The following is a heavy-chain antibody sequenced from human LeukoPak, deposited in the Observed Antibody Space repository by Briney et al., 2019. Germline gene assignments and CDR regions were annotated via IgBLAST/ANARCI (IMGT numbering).Heavy chain of an antibody. V-gene: IGHV3-48*03. CDR2: ISSSGNTI. Sequence: PGGSLRLSCAASGFTFSTYEMNWVRQAPGKGLEWVSYISSSGNTIYYADSVKGRFTISRDNAKNSLYLQMNSLRAEDTAVYYCARVDYDILTASRTPDYWGQGTLVTVSS. CDR1: GFTFSTYE. D-gene: IGHD3-9*01. J-gene: IGHJ4*02. CDR3: ARVDYDILTASRTPDY.